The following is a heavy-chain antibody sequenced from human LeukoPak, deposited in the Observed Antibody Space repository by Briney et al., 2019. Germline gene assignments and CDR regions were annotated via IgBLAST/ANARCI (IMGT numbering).Heavy chain of an antibody. Sequence: GGSLRLSCVASGFTFSNYWMSWVRQAPGKGLEWVANIKQDGSEKYYVDSVKGRYTISRDNAKNSLYLQMNSLRAEDTAVYYCARETSITMIVVVITTAGYFDYWGQGTLVTVSS. D-gene: IGHD3-22*01. J-gene: IGHJ4*02. CDR2: IKQDGSEK. CDR3: ARETSITMIVVVITTAGYFDY. V-gene: IGHV3-7*01. CDR1: GFTFSNYW.